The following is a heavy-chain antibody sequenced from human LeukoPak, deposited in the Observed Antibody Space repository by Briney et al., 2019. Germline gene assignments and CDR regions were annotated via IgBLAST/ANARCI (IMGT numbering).Heavy chain of an antibody. D-gene: IGHD4-17*01. CDR2: IDRSGSTT. J-gene: IGHJ4*02. CDR1: GFTFSWFS. Sequence: GGSLRLSCAASGFTFSWFSMNWVRQPPGKGLEWVSYIDRSGSTTYYADSVRGRFTISRDNAKNSLYLQMNSLRAEDTAMYYCASFTVTTRKVQSTLVVYWGQGTLVTVSS. CDR3: ASFTVTTRKVQSTLVVY. V-gene: IGHV3-48*01.